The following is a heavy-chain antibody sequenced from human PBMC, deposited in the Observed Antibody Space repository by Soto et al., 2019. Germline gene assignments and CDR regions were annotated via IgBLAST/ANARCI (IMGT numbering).Heavy chain of an antibody. Sequence: GGSLRLSCAASGFTFSSYAMHWVRQAPGKGLEWVAVISYDGSNKYYACSVKDRFTISRDNSKNTLYLQMNSLRAEDTAVYYCTSDGAGYDYYYCYLDLWGKGTTVTVSS. CDR1: GFTFSSYA. CDR2: ISYDGSNK. V-gene: IGHV3-30*04. D-gene: IGHD2-21*01. CDR3: TSDGAGYDYYYCYLDL. J-gene: IGHJ6*03.